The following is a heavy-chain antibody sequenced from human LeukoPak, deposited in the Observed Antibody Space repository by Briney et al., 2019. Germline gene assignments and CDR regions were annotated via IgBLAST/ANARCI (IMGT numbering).Heavy chain of an antibody. CDR3: ARESNGYGDYYFDY. D-gene: IGHD4-17*01. CDR1: GFTFSSYG. J-gene: IGHJ4*02. V-gene: IGHV4-59*01. CDR2: IYYSGST. Sequence: GSLRLSCAASGFTFSSYGMSWIRQPPGKGLEWIGYIYYSGSTNYNPSLKSRVTISVDTSKNQFSLKLSSVTAADTAVYHCARESNGYGDYYFDYWGQGTLVTVSS.